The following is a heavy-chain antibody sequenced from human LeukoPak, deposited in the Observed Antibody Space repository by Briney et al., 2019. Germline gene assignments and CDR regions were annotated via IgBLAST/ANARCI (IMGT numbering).Heavy chain of an antibody. J-gene: IGHJ5*02. D-gene: IGHD4-17*01. Sequence: ASVKVSCKASGYTFTSYGISWVRQAPGQGLEWMGWICAYNGNTNYAQKLQGRVTMTTDTSTSTAYMELRSLRSDDTAVYYCARDDYGDSSRWFDPWGQGTLVTVSS. CDR3: ARDDYGDSSRWFDP. V-gene: IGHV1-18*04. CDR2: ICAYNGNT. CDR1: GYTFTSYG.